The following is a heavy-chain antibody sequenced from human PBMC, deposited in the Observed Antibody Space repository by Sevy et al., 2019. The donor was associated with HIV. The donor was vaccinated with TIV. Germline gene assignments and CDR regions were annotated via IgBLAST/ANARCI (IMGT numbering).Heavy chain of an antibody. CDR3: ARGPPDGSYDYFDY. V-gene: IGHV3-21*06. CDR2: VSGSSNYI. J-gene: IGHJ4*02. CDR1: GFTFNNYN. D-gene: IGHD3-10*01. Sequence: LSLTCATSGFTFNNYNMNWVRQAPGKGLEWVSSVSGSSNYIYYAESVKGRFIISRDNTKNTLYLQMNSLRVDDTAPYYCARGPPDGSYDYFDYWGQGTLVTVSS.